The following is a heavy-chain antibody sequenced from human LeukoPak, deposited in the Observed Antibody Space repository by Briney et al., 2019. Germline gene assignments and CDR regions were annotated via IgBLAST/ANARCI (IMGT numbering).Heavy chain of an antibody. Sequence: SETLSLTCTVSGGSISNYYWSWIRQPPGKGLEWIGYIYYSGSTNYNPSLKSRVTISVDTSKNQFSLKLSSATAADTAVYYCARGDPGWLVDYWGQGTLVTVSS. CDR2: IYYSGST. J-gene: IGHJ4*02. D-gene: IGHD5-24*01. CDR1: GGSISNYY. CDR3: ARGDPGWLVDY. V-gene: IGHV4-59*01.